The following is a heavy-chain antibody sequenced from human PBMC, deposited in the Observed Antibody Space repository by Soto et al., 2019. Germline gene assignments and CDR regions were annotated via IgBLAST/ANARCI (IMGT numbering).Heavy chain of an antibody. J-gene: IGHJ4*02. CDR3: ARALELERPSFDY. V-gene: IGHV1-3*01. CDR2: INAGNGNT. D-gene: IGHD1-1*01. Sequence: GASVKVSCKASGYTFTSYAMHWVRQAPGQRLEWMGWINAGNGNTKYSQKFQGRVTITRDTSASTAYMELSSLRSEDTAVYYCARALELERPSFDYWGQGTLVTVPQ. CDR1: GYTFTSYA.